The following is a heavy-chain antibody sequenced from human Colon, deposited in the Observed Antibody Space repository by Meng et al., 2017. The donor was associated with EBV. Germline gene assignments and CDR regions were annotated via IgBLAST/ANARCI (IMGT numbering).Heavy chain of an antibody. Sequence: VRLEVQGPGLVKPSGTLFLACGVSGGSISSNIRWTWVGQPPGKGLEWIGDIDDSGSTNYNPSLNSRISISLDKPKNHFSLKVNSVTAADTAVYYCARGKQDAWELLAYWGQGALVTVSS. CDR2: IDDSGST. D-gene: IGHD1-26*01. CDR1: GGSISSNIR. CDR3: ARGKQDAWELLAY. V-gene: IGHV4-4*02. J-gene: IGHJ4*02.